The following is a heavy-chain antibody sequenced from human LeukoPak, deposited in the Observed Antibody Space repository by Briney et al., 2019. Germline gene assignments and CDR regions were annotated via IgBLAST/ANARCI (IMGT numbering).Heavy chain of an antibody. D-gene: IGHD2-21*02. J-gene: IGHJ3*02. V-gene: IGHV1-2*02. CDR2: INPNSGGT. Sequence: ASVKVSCKASGYTFTGYYIHWVRQAPGQGLEWMGWINPNSGGTKYAQKFQGRVNVTRDTSISTVYMELSSLTSDDTAVYYCARERIVVVTLSDGIEIWGQGTMVSVS. CDR3: ARERIVVVTLSDGIEI. CDR1: GYTFTGYY.